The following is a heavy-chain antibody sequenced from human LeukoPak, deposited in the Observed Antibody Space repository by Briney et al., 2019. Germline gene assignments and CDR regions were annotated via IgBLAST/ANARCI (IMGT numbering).Heavy chain of an antibody. D-gene: IGHD3-22*01. CDR1: GYTFTSYG. CDR3: ARVRGYYDSSGPRDY. J-gene: IGHJ4*02. CDR2: ISAYNGNT. Sequence: GASVKVSCKASGYTFTSYGISWVRQAPGQGLEWMGWISAYNGNTNYALKLQGRVTMTTDTSTSTAYMELRSLRSDDTAVYYCARVRGYYDSSGPRDYWGQGTLVTVSS. V-gene: IGHV1-18*01.